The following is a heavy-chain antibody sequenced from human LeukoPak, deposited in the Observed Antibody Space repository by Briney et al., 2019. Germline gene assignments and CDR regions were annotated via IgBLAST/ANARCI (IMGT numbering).Heavy chain of an antibody. CDR3: AKDRIEWFGELLSSFDF. Sequence: GGSLRLSCAASGLTFSSYAMHWVRQAPGKGLEWVAVISDDGSNIHYADSVKGRFTISRDNFRNTLFLQTSSLRGEDTAVYYCAKDRIEWFGELLSSFDFWGQGTLVTVSS. CDR1: GLTFSSYA. V-gene: IGHV3-30*04. CDR2: ISDDGSNI. D-gene: IGHD3-10*01. J-gene: IGHJ4*02.